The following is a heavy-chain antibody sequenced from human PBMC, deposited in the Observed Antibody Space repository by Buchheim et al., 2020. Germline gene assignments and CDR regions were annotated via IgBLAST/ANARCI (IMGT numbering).Heavy chain of an antibody. Sequence: EVQLLESGGGLVQPGGSLRLSCEASGFTFSSYAMSWVRQASGKGLDWVSAISGSGGSKYYADSVKGRFNISRDNSKNTLSLQMNSLRAKDTAVYYCAKSQLLLQYYFDYWGQGTL. CDR1: GFTFSSYA. CDR3: AKSQLLLQYYFDY. D-gene: IGHD2-15*01. V-gene: IGHV3-23*01. CDR2: ISGSGGSK. J-gene: IGHJ4*02.